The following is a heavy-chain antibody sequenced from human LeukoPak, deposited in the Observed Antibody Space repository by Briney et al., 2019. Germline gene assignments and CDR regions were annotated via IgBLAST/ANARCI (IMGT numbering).Heavy chain of an antibody. Sequence: ASVKVSCKASGYTFTGYYMHWVRQAPGQGLEWMGWINPNSGGTNYAQKFQGRVTMTRDTSISTAYMELSRLRSDDTAVYYCARDYTSYPLGYCSSTSCPNGAFDIWGQGTMVTVSS. J-gene: IGHJ3*02. CDR3: ARDYTSYPLGYCSSTSCPNGAFDI. D-gene: IGHD2-2*01. CDR2: INPNSGGT. V-gene: IGHV1-2*02. CDR1: GYTFTGYY.